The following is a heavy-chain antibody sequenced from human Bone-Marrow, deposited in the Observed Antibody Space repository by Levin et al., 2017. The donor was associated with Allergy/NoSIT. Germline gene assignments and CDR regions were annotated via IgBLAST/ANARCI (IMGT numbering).Heavy chain of an antibody. V-gene: IGHV3-9*01. J-gene: IGHJ4*02. Sequence: GGSLRLSCAASGFTFDDYAMHWVRQAPGKGLEWVSGISWNSGSIGYADSVKGRFTISRDNAKNSLYLQMNSLRAEDTALYYCAKDRGIAVAGQTFDYWGQGTLVTVSS. CDR2: ISWNSGSI. D-gene: IGHD6-19*01. CDR1: GFTFDDYA. CDR3: AKDRGIAVAGQTFDY.